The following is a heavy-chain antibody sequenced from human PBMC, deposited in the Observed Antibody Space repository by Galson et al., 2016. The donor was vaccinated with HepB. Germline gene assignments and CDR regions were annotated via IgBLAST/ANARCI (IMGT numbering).Heavy chain of an antibody. CDR1: GFTFTNYG. CDR2: IWYDGSYK. J-gene: IGHJ4*02. V-gene: IGHV3-33*01. D-gene: IGHD3-16*01. Sequence: SLRLSCATSGFTFTNYGFHWVRQAPGKGLEWLAVIWYDGSYKFYADSVRGRLTLSRDNANNTVYLQMNSLRAEDTAVYYCARDGLQPALDYWGQGSLVTVPS. CDR3: ARDGLQPALDY.